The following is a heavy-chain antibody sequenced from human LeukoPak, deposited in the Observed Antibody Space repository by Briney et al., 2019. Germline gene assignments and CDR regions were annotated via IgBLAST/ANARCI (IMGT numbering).Heavy chain of an antibody. Sequence: GGSLRLSCAASGFTFSNAWMSWVRQAPGKGLEWVGRIKSKTDGGTTDYAAPVKGRFTISRDDSKNSMYLQMNSLKTEDTAVYYCTATRDYGDYPPYYFDYWGQGTLVTVSS. V-gene: IGHV3-15*01. J-gene: IGHJ4*02. CDR1: GFTFSNAW. CDR3: TATRDYGDYPPYYFDY. D-gene: IGHD4-17*01. CDR2: IKSKTDGGTT.